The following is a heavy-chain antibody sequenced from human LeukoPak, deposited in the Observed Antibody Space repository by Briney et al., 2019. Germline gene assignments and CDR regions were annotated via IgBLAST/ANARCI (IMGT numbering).Heavy chain of an antibody. D-gene: IGHD2-2*01. Sequence: QPGRSLRLSCAASGFTFSSYWMHWVRQAPGKGLVWVSRINSDGSSTRYADSVKVRFTISRDNAKNTLYLQMNSLRAEDTAVYYCARAPGLPPDCSSTSCYYYWGEGTLVTVSS. CDR2: INSDGSST. V-gene: IGHV3-74*01. CDR1: GFTFSSYW. J-gene: IGHJ4*02. CDR3: ARAPGLPPDCSSTSCYYY.